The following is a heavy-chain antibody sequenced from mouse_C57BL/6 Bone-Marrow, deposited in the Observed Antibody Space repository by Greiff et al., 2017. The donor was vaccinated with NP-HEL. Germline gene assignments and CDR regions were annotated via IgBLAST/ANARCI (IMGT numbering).Heavy chain of an antibody. CDR2: IYPGNSDT. J-gene: IGHJ3*01. D-gene: IGHD1-1*01. CDR1: GYTFTSYW. CDR3: TREFGITTVVDRGTWFAY. V-gene: IGHV1-5*01. Sequence: EVKVVESGTVLARPGASVKMSCKTSGYTFTSYWMHWVKQRPGQGLEWIGAIYPGNSDTSYNQKFKGKAKLTAVTSASTAYMELSSLTNEDSAVYYCTREFGITTVVDRGTWFAYWGQGTLVTVSA.